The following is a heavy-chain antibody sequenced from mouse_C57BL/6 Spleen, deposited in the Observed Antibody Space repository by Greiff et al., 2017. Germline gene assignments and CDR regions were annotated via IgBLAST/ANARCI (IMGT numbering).Heavy chain of an antibody. J-gene: IGHJ3*01. CDR1: GYTFTSYG. V-gene: IGHV1-81*01. Sequence: QVQLQQSGAELARPGASVKLPCKASGYTFTSYGISWVKQRTGQGLEWIGEIYPRSGNTYYNEKFKGKATLTADKSSSTAYMELRSLTSEDSAVYFCAREAYWGQGTLVTVSA. CDR2: IYPRSGNT. CDR3: AREAY.